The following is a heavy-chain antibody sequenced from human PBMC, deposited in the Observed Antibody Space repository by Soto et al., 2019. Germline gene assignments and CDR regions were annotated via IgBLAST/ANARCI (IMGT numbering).Heavy chain of an antibody. Sequence: QVQLVQSGAEVKKPGSSVKVSCKASGGTFSSYAISWVRQAPGQGLEWMGGIIPIFGTANYAQKFQGRVTITADESTSTAYMELSSLRSEDTAVYYCAGEGGPSYYGSGSAYEFNYYYGMDVWGQGTTVTVSS. CDR1: GGTFSSYA. CDR2: IIPIFGTA. D-gene: IGHD3-10*01. J-gene: IGHJ6*02. CDR3: AGEGGPSYYGSGSAYEFNYYYGMDV. V-gene: IGHV1-69*12.